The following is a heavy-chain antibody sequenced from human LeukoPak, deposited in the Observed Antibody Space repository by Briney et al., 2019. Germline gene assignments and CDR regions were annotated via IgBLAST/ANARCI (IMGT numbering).Heavy chain of an antibody. V-gene: IGHV4-61*01. CDR3: ARDLLFAGEAGEDWFDP. J-gene: IGHJ5*02. Sequence: PSETLSLTCTVSGGSISTSSYYWSWIRQPPGTGLEWIGYIYYSGSTNYNPSPKSRVTISVDTSKNQFSLKLSSVTAADTAVYYCARDLLFAGEAGEDWFDPWGQGTLVTVSS. CDR1: GGSISTSSYY. CDR2: IYYSGST. D-gene: IGHD6-19*01.